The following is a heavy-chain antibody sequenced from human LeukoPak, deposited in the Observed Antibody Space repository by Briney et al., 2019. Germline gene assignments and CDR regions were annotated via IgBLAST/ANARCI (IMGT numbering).Heavy chain of an antibody. D-gene: IGHD3-10*01. CDR3: AKGALLLWFGEIRSDY. CDR1: GFTLSSYA. V-gene: IGHV3-23*01. CDR2: ISGSGGST. J-gene: IGHJ4*02. Sequence: GGSLRLSCAASGFTLSSYAMRWVRQAPGKGLEWVSAISGSGGSTYYADSVKGRFTISRDNSKNTLYLQMNSLRAEDTAVYYCAKGALLLWFGEIRSDYWGQGTLVTVSS.